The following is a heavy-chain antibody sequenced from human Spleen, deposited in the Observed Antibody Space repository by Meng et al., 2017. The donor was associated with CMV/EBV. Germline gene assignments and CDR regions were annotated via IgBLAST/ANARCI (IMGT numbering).Heavy chain of an antibody. CDR2: ISSSNSYI. CDR3: ARVVWSTVTFDY. J-gene: IGHJ4*01. Sequence: GESLKISCAASGFTFSNYSMNWVGQAPGKGLEWVSSISSSNSYIYYADSVKGRFTISRDNAKNSLYLQMNSLRAEDTAVYYCARVVWSTVTFDYWGLGTQVTVSS. CDR1: GFTFSNYS. V-gene: IGHV3-21*01. D-gene: IGHD4-17*01.